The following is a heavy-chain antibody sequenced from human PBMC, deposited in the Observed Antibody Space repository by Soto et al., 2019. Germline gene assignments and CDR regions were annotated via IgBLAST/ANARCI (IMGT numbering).Heavy chain of an antibody. D-gene: IGHD3-10*01. CDR1: GFIFSTYD. V-gene: IGHV3-23*01. CDR3: AKDGGVRGLNDAFDI. J-gene: IGHJ3*02. CDR2: ISGSAGST. Sequence: GGSLRLSCAASGFIFSTYDMSWVRQAPGKGLEWVSTISGSAGSTKYADSVKGRFTISRDNSKNTLYLQMNSLRAEDTAVFYCAKDGGVRGLNDAFDIWGQGTMVTVSS.